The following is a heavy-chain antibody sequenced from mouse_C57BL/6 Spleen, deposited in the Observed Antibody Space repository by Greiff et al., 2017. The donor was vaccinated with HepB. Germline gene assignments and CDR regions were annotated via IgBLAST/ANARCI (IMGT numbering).Heavy chain of an antibody. CDR2: IDPEDGET. Sequence: VQLKQSGAELVKPGASVKLSCTASGFNIKDYYMHWVKQRTEQGLEWIGRIDPEDGETKYAPKSQGKATITADTPSNTAYLQRSSLTSEDTAVYYSARDDDDAWFAYWGQETLVTVCA. V-gene: IGHV14-2*01. CDR3: ARDDDDAWFAY. D-gene: IGHD2-4*01. CDR1: GFNIKDYY. J-gene: IGHJ3*01.